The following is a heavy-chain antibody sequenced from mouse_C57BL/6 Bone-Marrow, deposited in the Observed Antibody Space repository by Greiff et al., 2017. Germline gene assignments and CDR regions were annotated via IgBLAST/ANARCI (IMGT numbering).Heavy chain of an antibody. V-gene: IGHV1-18*01. CDR2: INPNNGGT. D-gene: IGHD2-1*01. CDR1: GYTFTDYN. Sequence: EVQLQQSGPELVKPGASVKIPCKASGYTFTDYNMDWVKQSHGKSLEWIGDINPNNGGTIYNQKFKGKATLTVDKSSSTAYMELRNLTSEDTAVYYCARGGCGNYPYAMDYWGRGTSVTVSS. CDR3: ARGGCGNYPYAMDY. J-gene: IGHJ4*01.